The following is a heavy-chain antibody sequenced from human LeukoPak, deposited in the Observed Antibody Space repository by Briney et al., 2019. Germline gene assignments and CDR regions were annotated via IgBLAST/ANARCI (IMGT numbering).Heavy chain of an antibody. V-gene: IGHV3-23*01. Sequence: SGGSLRLSCAASGFTFSSYAMSWVRQAPGKGLEWVSAISGSGGSTYYADSVKGRFTISRDNSKNTLYLQMNSLRAEDTAVYYCARRYCSSTSCSGPFGYWGQGTLVTVSS. CDR3: ARRYCSSTSCSGPFGY. CDR1: GFTFSSYA. J-gene: IGHJ4*02. D-gene: IGHD2-2*01. CDR2: ISGSGGST.